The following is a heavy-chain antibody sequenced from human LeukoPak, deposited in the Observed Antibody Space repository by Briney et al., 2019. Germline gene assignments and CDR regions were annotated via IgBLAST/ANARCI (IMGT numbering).Heavy chain of an antibody. CDR3: AKEGAYYDILTGYLDY. D-gene: IGHD3-9*01. CDR2: IYSGGST. CDR1: GFTVSSNY. J-gene: IGHJ4*02. Sequence: GGSLRLSCAASGFTVSSNYMSWVRQAPGKGPEWVSVIYSGGSTYYADSVKGRFTISRDNSKNTLYLQMNSLRAEDTAVYYCAKEGAYYDILTGYLDYWGQGTLVTVSS. V-gene: IGHV3-53*05.